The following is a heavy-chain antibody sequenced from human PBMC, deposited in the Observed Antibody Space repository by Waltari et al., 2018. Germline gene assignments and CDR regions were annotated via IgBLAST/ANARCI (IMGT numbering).Heavy chain of an antibody. CDR1: GFTFSSYG. Sequence: QVQLVESGGGVVQPGGSPRLSCAASGFTFSSYGMHWVRQAPGKGLEWVAFIRYDGSNKYYADSVKGRFTISRDNSKNTLYLQMNSLRAEDTAVYYCAKVASRIAARPLDYWGQGTLVTVSS. V-gene: IGHV3-30*02. CDR3: AKVASRIAARPLDY. D-gene: IGHD6-6*01. J-gene: IGHJ4*02. CDR2: IRYDGSNK.